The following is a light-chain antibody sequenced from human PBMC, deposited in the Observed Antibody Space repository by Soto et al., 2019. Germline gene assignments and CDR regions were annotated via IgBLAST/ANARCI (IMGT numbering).Light chain of an antibody. J-gene: IGLJ1*01. CDR3: SSYAGSHNDV. V-gene: IGLV2-8*01. CDR2: KVN. Sequence: QSVLTQPPSASGSPGQSVTFSCTGTSSDVGGYNYVSWYQQHPGTAPRLMIYKVNKRPSGVPDRFSGSKSGNTASLTVSGLQADDEADYYCSSYAGSHNDVFGTGTKLTVL. CDR1: SSDVGGYNY.